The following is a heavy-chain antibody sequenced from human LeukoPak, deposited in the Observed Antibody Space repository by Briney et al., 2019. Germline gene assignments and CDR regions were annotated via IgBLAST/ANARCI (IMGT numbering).Heavy chain of an antibody. CDR1: GFTVSNSY. Sequence: GGSLRLSCAVSGFTVSNSYMSWFRLAPGKGLEWIGYISPTGSYTTYADSVRGRFTISRDNAKNLLFLQMNDLTTDDTAVYYCARKLGGAQCGGDCFFDHWGQGTRVAVSS. J-gene: IGHJ4*02. CDR3: ARKLGGAQCGGDCFFDH. V-gene: IGHV3-11*03. CDR2: ISPTGSYT. D-gene: IGHD2-21*02.